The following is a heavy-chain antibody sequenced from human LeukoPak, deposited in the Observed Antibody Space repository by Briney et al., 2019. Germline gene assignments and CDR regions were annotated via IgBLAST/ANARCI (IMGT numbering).Heavy chain of an antibody. D-gene: IGHD6-13*01. V-gene: IGHV1-3*01. Sequence: ASVKVSCKASGGTFSSYAISWVRQAPGQRLEWMGWINAGNGSTRYSQKFQGRVTITRDTSASTAYMELSSLTSEDTAVYYCARGPRAAADDYWGQGTLVTVSS. J-gene: IGHJ4*02. CDR3: ARGPRAAADDY. CDR2: INAGNGST. CDR1: GGTFSSYA.